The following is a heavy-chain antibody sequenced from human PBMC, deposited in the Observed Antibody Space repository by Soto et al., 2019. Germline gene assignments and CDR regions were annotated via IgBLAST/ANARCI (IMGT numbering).Heavy chain of an antibody. V-gene: IGHV6-1*01. CDR1: GDSVSSNSAA. CDR3: ARDSFYGSGSYYNEFDY. CDR2: TYYRSKWYN. Sequence: SQTLSLTCAISGDSVSSNSAAWNWIRQSPSRGLEWLGRTYYRSKWYNDYAVSVKSRITINPDTSKNQFSLQLNSVTPEDTAVYYCARDSFYGSGSYYNEFDYWGQGTLVTVSS. D-gene: IGHD3-10*01. J-gene: IGHJ4*02.